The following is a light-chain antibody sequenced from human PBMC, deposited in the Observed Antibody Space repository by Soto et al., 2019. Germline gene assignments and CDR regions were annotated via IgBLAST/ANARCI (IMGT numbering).Light chain of an antibody. V-gene: IGKV1-6*01. CDR1: QAIRSD. CDR3: LQDYNYPRT. CDR2: AAS. Sequence: AVQMTQSPPSLSASVGDRVTITCRASQAIRSDLGWYQRKPGKVPKRLIYAASNLQSGVPSRFIGRGYGTDVTLTISSLQPEDFATYSCLQDYNYPRTFGQGTKVEI. J-gene: IGKJ1*01.